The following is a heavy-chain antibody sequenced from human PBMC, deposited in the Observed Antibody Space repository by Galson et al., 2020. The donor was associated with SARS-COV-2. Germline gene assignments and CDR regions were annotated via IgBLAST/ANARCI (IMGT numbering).Heavy chain of an antibody. J-gene: IGHJ6*02. Sequence: PGGSLRLSCAASGFTFSSYGMHWVRQAPGKGLEWVAVISYDGSNKYYADSVKGRFTISRDNSKNTLYLQMNSLRAEDTAVYYCASLLTYYYGMDVWGQGTTVTVSS. CDR3: ASLLTYYYGMDV. CDR1: GFTFSSYG. CDR2: ISYDGSNK. D-gene: IGHD1-26*01. V-gene: IGHV3-30*03.